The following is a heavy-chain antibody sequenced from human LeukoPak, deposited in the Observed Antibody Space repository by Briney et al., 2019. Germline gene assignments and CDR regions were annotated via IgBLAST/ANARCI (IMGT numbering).Heavy chain of an antibody. V-gene: IGHV4-59*01. CDR2: IYYSGST. CDR1: GGSSSSYY. D-gene: IGHD5-24*01. CDR3: ARSGGDRVEMPTIIDY. Sequence: ETLSLTCTVSGGSSSSYYWSWIRQPPGKGLEWIGYIYYSGSTNYNPSLKSRVTILVDTSKNQFSLRLSSVTPADTAVYYCARSGGDRVEMPTIIDYWGQGTLVTVSS. J-gene: IGHJ4*02.